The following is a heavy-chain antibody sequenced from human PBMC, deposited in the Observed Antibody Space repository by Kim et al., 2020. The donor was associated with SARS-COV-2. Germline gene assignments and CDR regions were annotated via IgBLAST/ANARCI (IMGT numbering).Heavy chain of an antibody. Sequence: ASVKVSCKASGYTFTRHDITWVRQATGQGLEWMGWMNPKSGYTGFAQKFQGRVTMTRDTSISTAYMELSSLRSEDTAVYYCARGLWMGITLSSDYMDVWG. D-gene: IGHD3-10*02. CDR2: MNPKSGYT. V-gene: IGHV1-8*01. CDR3: ARGLWMGITLSSDYMDV. CDR1: GYTFTRHD. J-gene: IGHJ6*03.